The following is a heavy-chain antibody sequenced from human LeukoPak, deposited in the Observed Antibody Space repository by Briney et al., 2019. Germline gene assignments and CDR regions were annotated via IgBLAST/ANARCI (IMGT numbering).Heavy chain of an antibody. D-gene: IGHD5-18*01. V-gene: IGHV1-8*03. J-gene: IGHJ4*02. CDR2: MNPNSGNS. CDR3: ARGPDTAMGFDY. Sequence: ASVKVSCKASGYTFTSYDINWVRQATGQGLEWVGWMNPNSGNSGYAQKFQGRVTITRNTSISTAYMELSSLRSEDTAVYYCARGPDTAMGFDYWGQGTLVTVSS. CDR1: GYTFTSYD.